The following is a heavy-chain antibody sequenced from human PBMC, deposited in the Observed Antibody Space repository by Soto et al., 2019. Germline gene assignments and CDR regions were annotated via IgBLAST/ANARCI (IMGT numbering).Heavy chain of an antibody. CDR1: GFTFRSYS. J-gene: IGHJ4*01. CDR2: TSFNEDTK. Sequence: QVQLMESGGGVVQPGGSLRLSYTTSGFTFRSYSMHWFRQAPGKGLEWVAVTSFNEDTKFYADSVKGRFTISRDNSKNTLYLQMNSLRTEDTAVYYCAREVVTTEWYFDNWGHGILVTVSS. D-gene: IGHD1-1*01. CDR3: AREVVTTEWYFDN. V-gene: IGHV3-30-3*01.